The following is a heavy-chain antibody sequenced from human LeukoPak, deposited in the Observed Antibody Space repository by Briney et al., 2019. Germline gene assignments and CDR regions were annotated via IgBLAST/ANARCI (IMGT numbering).Heavy chain of an antibody. V-gene: IGHV4-39*01. Sequence: PSETLSLTCTVSGDSLSSSSYYWGWIRRPPGKGPEWIATIYSSGSTYYNPSLKSRVTISVDTSKNQISLKLNSVTAADTAVYHCARHRKSSGWYAGYFDLWGRGTLVTV. CDR3: ARHRKSSGWYAGYFDL. D-gene: IGHD6-19*01. CDR2: IYSSGST. J-gene: IGHJ2*01. CDR1: GDSLSSSSYY.